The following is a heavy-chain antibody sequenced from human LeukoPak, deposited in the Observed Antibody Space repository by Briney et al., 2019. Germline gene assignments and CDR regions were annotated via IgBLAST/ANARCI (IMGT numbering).Heavy chain of an antibody. CDR2: IIPIFGTA. V-gene: IGHV1-69*13. Sequence: SVKVSCKASGGTFSSYAISWVRQAPGQGLEWMGGIIPIFGTANYAQKFQGRVTITADESTSTAYMELSSLRSEDTAVYYCAIPRITMIVVHYYYGMDVWGQGTTVTVSS. D-gene: IGHD3-22*01. CDR3: AIPRITMIVVHYYYGMDV. CDR1: GGTFSSYA. J-gene: IGHJ6*02.